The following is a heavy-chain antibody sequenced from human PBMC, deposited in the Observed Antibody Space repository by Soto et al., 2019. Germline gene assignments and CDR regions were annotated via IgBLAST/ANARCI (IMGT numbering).Heavy chain of an antibody. CDR1: GFTFSSYG. CDR3: ARANWDIPGDIVVVPAVDYYYGMDV. D-gene: IGHD2-2*01. Sequence: PGGSLRLSCAASGFTFSSYGMHWVRQAPGKGLEWVAVIWYDGSNKYYADSVKGRFTISRDNSKNTLYLQMNSLRAEDTAVYYCARANWDIPGDIVVVPAVDYYYGMDVWGQGTTVTVSS. J-gene: IGHJ6*02. V-gene: IGHV3-33*01. CDR2: IWYDGSNK.